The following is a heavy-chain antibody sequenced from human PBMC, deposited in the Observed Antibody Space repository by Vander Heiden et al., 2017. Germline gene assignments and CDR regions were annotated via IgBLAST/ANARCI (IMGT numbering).Heavy chain of an antibody. V-gene: IGHV3-72*01. CDR2: TRNKANSYTT. J-gene: IGHJ6*02. CDR1: GCTCSDHY. D-gene: IGHD3-10*01. CDR3: ARDRGWDYGMDV. Sequence: VQLVESGGGLVQPGGSLRLSCAASGCTCSDHYMDWVRQTPGKGLGWLGRTRNKANSYTTEYAASVKGRFTISRDDSKNSLYLQMNSLKTEDTAVYYCARDRGWDYGMDVWGQGTTVTVSS.